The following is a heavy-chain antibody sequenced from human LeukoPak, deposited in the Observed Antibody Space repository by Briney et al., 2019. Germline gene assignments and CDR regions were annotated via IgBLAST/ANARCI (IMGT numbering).Heavy chain of an antibody. D-gene: IGHD3-3*01. CDR3: ARCVGYDFWSGYYRQKITYNWFDP. Sequence: ASVKVSCKATGYTFTDYYMHWVRQAPGQGLEWMGWINPNRGGTNSAQKFQGRVTMTRDTSISTAYMELSRLRSDDTAVYYCARCVGYDFWSGYYRQKITYNWFDPWGQGTLVTVSS. V-gene: IGHV1-2*02. J-gene: IGHJ5*02. CDR1: GYTFTDYY. CDR2: INPNRGGT.